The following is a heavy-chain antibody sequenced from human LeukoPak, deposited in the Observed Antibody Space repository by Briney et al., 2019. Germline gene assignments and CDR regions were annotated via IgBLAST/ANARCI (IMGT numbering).Heavy chain of an antibody. CDR2: INPNSGGT. CDR1: GYTFTGYY. CDR3: ASISPSSRYFDL. Sequence: ASVKVSCKASGYTFTGYYMHWVRQATGQGLEWMGRINPNSGGTNYAQKFQGRVTMTRDTSISTAYMELSRLRSDDTAVYYCASISPSSRYFDLWGRGTLVTVSS. J-gene: IGHJ2*01. V-gene: IGHV1-2*06.